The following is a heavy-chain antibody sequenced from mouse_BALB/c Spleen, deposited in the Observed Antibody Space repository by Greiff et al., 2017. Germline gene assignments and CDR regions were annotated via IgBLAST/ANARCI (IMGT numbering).Heavy chain of an antibody. CDR2: INPSTGYT. CDR1: GYTFTSYW. Sequence: VQLQQSGAELAKPWASVKMSCTASGYTFTSYWMHWVQQRPGQGLEWIGYINPSTGYTEYNQQFKDKATLTADKSSSTAYMKVSSLTSEDSAVYYCARTGDAMDYWGQGTSVTVSS. V-gene: IGHV1-7*01. CDR3: ARTGDAMDY. J-gene: IGHJ4*01.